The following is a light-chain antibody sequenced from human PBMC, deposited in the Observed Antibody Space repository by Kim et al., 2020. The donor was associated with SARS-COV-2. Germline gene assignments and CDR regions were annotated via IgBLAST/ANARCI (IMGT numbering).Light chain of an antibody. V-gene: IGKV3D-7*01. CDR3: LQDYNLPRGA. J-gene: IGKJ2*01. CDR1: QSVSSSY. CDR2: GAS. Sequence: PGVRVTLSCRASQSVSSSYLTWYQQKPGQAPRLLIYGASTSPTGIPARFSGRGSGTDFTLTISTLQPEDFAFYYCLQDYNLPRGAFGHGTKL.